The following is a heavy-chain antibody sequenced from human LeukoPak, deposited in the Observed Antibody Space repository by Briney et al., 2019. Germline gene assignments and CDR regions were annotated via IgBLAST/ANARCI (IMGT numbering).Heavy chain of an antibody. J-gene: IGHJ5*02. CDR3: ARGPLSSRTTWTWFDP. CDR1: GGSISPYY. CDR2: VYYNGNT. D-gene: IGHD3/OR15-3a*01. Sequence: PETLSLTCTVSGGSISPYYWTWIRQPPGKGLEWIGYVYYNGNTNYNPSLKSRITISVDTSKNQFSLRLKSVTAADTAVYYCARGPLSSRTTWTWFDPWGQGTLVTVSS. V-gene: IGHV4-59*01.